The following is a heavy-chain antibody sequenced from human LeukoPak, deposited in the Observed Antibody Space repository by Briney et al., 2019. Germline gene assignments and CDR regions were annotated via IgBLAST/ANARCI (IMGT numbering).Heavy chain of an antibody. CDR3: ARSDRKYYYDRSGYFSSDY. V-gene: IGHV3-21*01. J-gene: IGHJ4*02. Sequence: PGGSLRLSCAASGFTFSSYSMNWVRQAPGKGLEWVSSISSSSSYIYYADSVKGRFTISRDNAKNTLYLQMNSLRAEDTAVYYCARSDRKYYYDRSGYFSSDYWGQGTLVTVSS. D-gene: IGHD3-22*01. CDR1: GFTFSSYS. CDR2: ISSSSSYI.